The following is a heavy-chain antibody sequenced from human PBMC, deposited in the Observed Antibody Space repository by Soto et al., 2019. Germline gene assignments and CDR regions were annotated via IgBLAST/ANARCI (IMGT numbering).Heavy chain of an antibody. V-gene: IGHV4-59*01. CDR1: GGSISTYW. D-gene: IGHD2-15*01. Sequence: SETLSLTCTVSGGSISTYWWSWIRQPPRKGLEWIGYIYYSGSTNYNPSLKSRVTISVDTSKNQFSLKLTSVTAADTAVYYCARSRGSTRSFDYWGQGTLVTVS. CDR2: IYYSGST. CDR3: ARSRGSTRSFDY. J-gene: IGHJ4*02.